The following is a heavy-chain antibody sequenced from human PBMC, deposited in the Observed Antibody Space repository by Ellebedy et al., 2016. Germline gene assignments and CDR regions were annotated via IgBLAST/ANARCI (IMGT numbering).Heavy chain of an antibody. J-gene: IGHJ6*02. V-gene: IGHV3-11*05. Sequence: GGSLRLXXAASGLTFSDYYMSWIRRAPGKGLEWVSYISSSSTYTQYADSVRGRFTISRDNSKNMLYFQMNSLRVEDTAVYYCARGNFDTYFYGMDVWGQGTTVTVSS. CDR3: ARGNFDTYFYGMDV. CDR1: GLTFSDYY. CDR2: ISSSSTYT. D-gene: IGHD1-7*01.